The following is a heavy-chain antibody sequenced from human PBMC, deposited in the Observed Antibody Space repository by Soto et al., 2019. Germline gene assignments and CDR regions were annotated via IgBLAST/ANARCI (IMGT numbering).Heavy chain of an antibody. CDR2: ISISSNTI. V-gene: IGHV3-48*02. Sequence: GGSLRLSCAASGFTFSSYTMNWVRQAPGKGLEWISYISISSNTIYYADSVKGRFTISRDNAKNSLYLQMNSLRDEDTAVYYCAREGTVVAGTERYFDYWRQGTLVTVSS. D-gene: IGHD6-19*01. J-gene: IGHJ4*02. CDR3: AREGTVVAGTERYFDY. CDR1: GFTFSSYT.